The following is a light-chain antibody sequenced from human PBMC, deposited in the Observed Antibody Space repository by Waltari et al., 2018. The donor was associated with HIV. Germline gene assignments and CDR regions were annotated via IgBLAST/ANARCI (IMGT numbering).Light chain of an antibody. CDR1: SSDVGGSKH. CDR2: EVN. J-gene: IGLJ3*02. Sequence: QSALTQPPSASRSPGQSVTISCTGTSSDVGGSKHVPWYQQHPGKAPKLMIYEVNKRPSGVPDRFSGSKSANTASLTVSGLQADDEADYYCNSYAGSNNWVFGGGTKLTVL. V-gene: IGLV2-8*02. CDR3: NSYAGSNNWV.